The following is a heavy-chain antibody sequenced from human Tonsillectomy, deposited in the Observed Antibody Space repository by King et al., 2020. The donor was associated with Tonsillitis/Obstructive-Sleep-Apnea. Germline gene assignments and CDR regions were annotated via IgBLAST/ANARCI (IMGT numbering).Heavy chain of an antibody. CDR1: GFTFSSYG. CDR3: AKDDKHCSSCSCYSNGPWES. CDR2: ISYDGSNK. V-gene: IGHV3-30*18. D-gene: IGHD2-2*02. J-gene: IGHJ1*01. Sequence: VQLVESGGGVVQPGRSLRLSCAASGFTFSSYGMHWVRQAPGKGLEWVALISYDGSNKHYTDSVKDRFTISRDNSNNTLYLQMNTLRAEDTAVYYCAKDDKHCSSCSCYSNGPWESGGQGTLVTVPS.